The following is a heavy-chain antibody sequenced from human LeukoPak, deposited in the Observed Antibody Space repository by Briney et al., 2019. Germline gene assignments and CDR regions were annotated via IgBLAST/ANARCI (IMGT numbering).Heavy chain of an antibody. V-gene: IGHV5-51*01. J-gene: IGHJ4*02. D-gene: IGHD6-19*01. CDR3: ARQPVYSSVGKYFYS. Sequence: GESLKTSGKGPGNTFTTYWIGWGRQMPGKGLEWRGLMYPGASDTRYSPSFQGQVTIPPDKSINSACLRWSSLQASDTAIYYCARQPVYSSVGKYFYSWGAGTLVTVSS. CDR1: GNTFTTYW. CDR2: MYPGASDT.